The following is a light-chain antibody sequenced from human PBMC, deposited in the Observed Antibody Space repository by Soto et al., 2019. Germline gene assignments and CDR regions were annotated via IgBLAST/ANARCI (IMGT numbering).Light chain of an antibody. J-gene: IGKJ4*01. CDR3: QQSHSSPLS. CDR1: QSIISY. CDR2: AAS. Sequence: DIQMTQSPSSLSASVGDRVTITCRASQSIISYLNWYQQKPGKAPKLLIYAASSLQSGVPSRFSGSGSGTDFTLTITSLQPEDSAVYYCQQSHSSPLSFGGGTKVDIK. V-gene: IGKV1-39*01.